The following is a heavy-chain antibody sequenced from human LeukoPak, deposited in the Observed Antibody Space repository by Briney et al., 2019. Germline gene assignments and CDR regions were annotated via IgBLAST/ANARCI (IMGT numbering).Heavy chain of an antibody. CDR1: GFTFSSHS. D-gene: IGHD2-2*01. CDR3: AKDPYCSSTSCYFSDY. J-gene: IGHJ4*02. CDR2: IGISGNT. V-gene: IGHV3-23*01. Sequence: GESLRLSCAASGFTFSSHSLSWVRQAPGKGLEWVSSIGISGNTYYADSVKGRFTISRDNSKNTLYLQMNSLRAEDTAVYYCAKDPYCSSTSCYFSDYWGQGTLVTVSS.